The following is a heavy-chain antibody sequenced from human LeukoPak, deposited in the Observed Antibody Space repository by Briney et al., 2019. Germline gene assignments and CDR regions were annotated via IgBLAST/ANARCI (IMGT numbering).Heavy chain of an antibody. J-gene: IGHJ4*02. V-gene: IGHV3-23*01. CDR1: GFTFSGYA. CDR2: ISGSGGST. CDR3: AKDPTSVVVVAAYFDY. Sequence: PGGSLRLSCAASGFTFSGYAMSWVRQAPGKGLEWVSAISGSGGSTYYADSVKGRFTISRDNSKNTLYLQMNSLRAEDTAVYYCAKDPTSVVVVAAYFDYWGQGTLVTVSS. D-gene: IGHD2-15*01.